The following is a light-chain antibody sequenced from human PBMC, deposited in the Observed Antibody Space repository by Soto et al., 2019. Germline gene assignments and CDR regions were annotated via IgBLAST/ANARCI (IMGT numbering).Light chain of an antibody. J-gene: IGKJ1*01. CDR2: GTS. Sequence: EIVLTQSPDTLSLSPGERATLSCSASQSVSSSYLAWYQQTPGQAPRLLIYGTSNSATGIPDRFSGRGSGTDFTLTISRLEPEDFAVYYCQQYGNSRWTFGQGTNVDI. CDR3: QQYGNSRWT. CDR1: QSVSSSY. V-gene: IGKV3-20*01.